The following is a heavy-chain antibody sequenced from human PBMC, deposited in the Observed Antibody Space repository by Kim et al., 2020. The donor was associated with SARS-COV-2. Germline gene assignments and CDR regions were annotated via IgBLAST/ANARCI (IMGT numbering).Heavy chain of an antibody. CDR1: GGTFSSYA. CDR2: IIPMFGTV. V-gene: IGHV1-69*13. D-gene: IGHD2-2*01. CDR3: ATHCSSTSCKLGGYYYYYYGMDV. J-gene: IGHJ6*02. Sequence: SVKVSCKASGGTFSSYAISWVRQAPGQGLEWMGGIIPMFGTVNHAQKFQGRVTIAADESTSTAYMELSSLRSEDTAVYYCATHCSSTSCKLGGYYYYYYGMDVWGQGTTVTVSS.